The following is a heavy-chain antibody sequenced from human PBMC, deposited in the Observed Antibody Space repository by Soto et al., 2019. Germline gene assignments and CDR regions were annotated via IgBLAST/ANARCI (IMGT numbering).Heavy chain of an antibody. CDR2: XSXSXXXT. CDR1: GFTFSSFA. CDR3: AGPGYSSQDY. Sequence: GSLRLSCAASGFTFSSFALSWVRQAPGKGXEXVXXXSXSXXXTXXXXSVKGRFTISRDNSKNTLYLQMNSLRAEDTAVYYCAGPGYSSQDYWGQGALVTVSS. V-gene: IGHV3-23*01. D-gene: IGHD5-18*01. J-gene: IGHJ4*02.